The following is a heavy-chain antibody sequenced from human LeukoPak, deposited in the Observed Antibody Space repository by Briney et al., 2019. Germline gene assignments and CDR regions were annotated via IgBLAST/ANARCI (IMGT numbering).Heavy chain of an antibody. Sequence: ASVKVSCKASGYTLTGYYMHWVRQAPGQGLEWMGWINPNSGGTNYAQKFQGRVTMTRDMSTSTVYMELSSLRSEDTAVYYCARASVVTPYNWFDPWGQGTLVTVSS. D-gene: IGHD4-23*01. CDR2: INPNSGGT. CDR1: GYTLTGYY. CDR3: ARASVVTPYNWFDP. J-gene: IGHJ5*02. V-gene: IGHV1-2*02.